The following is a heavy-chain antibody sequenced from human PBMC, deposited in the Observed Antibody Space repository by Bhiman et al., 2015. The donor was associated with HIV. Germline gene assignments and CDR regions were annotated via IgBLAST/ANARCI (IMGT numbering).Heavy chain of an antibody. V-gene: IGHV3-21*02. J-gene: IGHJ5*02. D-gene: IGHD3-10*01. CDR2: ISSSSSYI. Sequence: EVQLVESGGGLVKPGGSLRLSCEASGFTFSSYSMNWIRQAPGKGLEWVSSISSSSSYIYYADSVKGRFTISRDNAKKSLYLQMNSLRAEDTAVYYCARDATVTQMVRGVPRWFDPWGRGTLVTVSS. CDR3: ARDATVTQMVRGVPRWFDP. CDR1: GFTFSSYS.